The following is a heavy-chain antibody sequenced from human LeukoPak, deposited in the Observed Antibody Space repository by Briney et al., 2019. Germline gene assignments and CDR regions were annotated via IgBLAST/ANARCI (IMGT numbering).Heavy chain of an antibody. J-gene: IGHJ3*02. Sequence: GASVKVSCKASGGTFSSYTISWVRQAPGQGLEWMGRIIPILGIANYAQKFQGRVTITADKSTSTAYMGLSSLRSEDTAVYYCARDFYCGGDCYSGSDAFDIWGQGTMVTVSS. CDR1: GGTFSSYT. V-gene: IGHV1-69*04. CDR3: ARDFYCGGDCYSGSDAFDI. CDR2: IIPILGIA. D-gene: IGHD2-21*02.